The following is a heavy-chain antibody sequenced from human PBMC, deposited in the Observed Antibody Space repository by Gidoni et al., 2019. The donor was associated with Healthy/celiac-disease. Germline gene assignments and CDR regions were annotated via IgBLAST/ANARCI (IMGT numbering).Heavy chain of an antibody. V-gene: IGHV3-33*01. CDR1: GFTLSSYG. Sequence: QVQLVESGGGVVQPGRSRRLSCAASGFTLSSYGMHWVRQAPGKGREWLAVMWYDGSNKYYGDTVKGRFTISRDNSKNTLYLQMNSLRAEDTAVYYCARGGGEVGGDRTLDYYYYYGMDVWGQGTTVTVSS. CDR3: ARGGGEVGGDRTLDYYYYYGMDV. CDR2: MWYDGSNK. J-gene: IGHJ6*02. D-gene: IGHD4-17*01.